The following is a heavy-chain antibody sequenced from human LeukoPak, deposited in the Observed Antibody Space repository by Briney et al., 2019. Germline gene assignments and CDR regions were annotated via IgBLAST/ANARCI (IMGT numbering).Heavy chain of an antibody. Sequence: PGGSLRLSCAASGFTFSSYWMSWVRQAPGKGLEWVANIKQDGSEKYYVDSVKGRFTISRDNAKNSLYLQMNSLRAEDTAVYYCALAGTNYYYYMDVWGKGTTATVSS. CDR2: IKQDGSEK. J-gene: IGHJ6*03. CDR3: ALAGTNYYYYMDV. V-gene: IGHV3-7*01. D-gene: IGHD6-19*01. CDR1: GFTFSSYW.